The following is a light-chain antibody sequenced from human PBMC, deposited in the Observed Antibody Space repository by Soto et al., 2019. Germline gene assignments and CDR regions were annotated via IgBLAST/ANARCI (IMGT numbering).Light chain of an antibody. CDR2: RHN. V-gene: IGLV1-47*01. CDR3: AAWDDSLSGVV. CDR1: SSNIGSNY. Sequence: QSVLTQPPSASGTPGQRVTISCSGSSSNIGSNYVYWYQQFPGTAPKLLIYRHNQRPSGVPDRFSGSKSGTSASLAISGLRSEDEANYYCAAWDDSLSGVVFGGGTKVTVL. J-gene: IGLJ2*01.